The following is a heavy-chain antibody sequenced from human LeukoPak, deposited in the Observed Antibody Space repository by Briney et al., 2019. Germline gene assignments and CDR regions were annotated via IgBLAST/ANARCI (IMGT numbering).Heavy chain of an antibody. CDR2: INPSGGST. J-gene: IGHJ2*01. V-gene: IGHV1-46*01. Sequence: ASVKVSCKATGCAFSSHYMYWVRQAPGQGLEWMGLINPSGGSTSYAQKFQGRVTMTRDTSTSTVYMELSSLRSEDTAVYYCARDSGYRRTHWYFDLWGRRTLVTVSS. D-gene: IGHD5-12*01. CDR3: ARDSGYRRTHWYFDL. CDR1: GCAFSSHY.